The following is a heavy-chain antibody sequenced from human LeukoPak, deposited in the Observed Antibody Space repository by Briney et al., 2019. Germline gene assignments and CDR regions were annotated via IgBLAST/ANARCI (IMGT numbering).Heavy chain of an antibody. CDR3: ARSIAMIRGPPGY. V-gene: IGHV1-8*01. CDR1: GYTFINYD. Sequence: GASVKVSCKASGYTFINYDINWVRQATGQSLEWMGWMNPHTGNSGYKEKFQGRVTMTRDTSINTAYMELSGLESEDSAIYYCARSIAMIRGPPGYWGQGTQVTVSS. CDR2: MNPHTGNS. D-gene: IGHD3-10*01. J-gene: IGHJ4*02.